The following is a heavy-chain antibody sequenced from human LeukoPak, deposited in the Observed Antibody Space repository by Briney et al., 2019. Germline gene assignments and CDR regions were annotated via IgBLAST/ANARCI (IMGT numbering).Heavy chain of an antibody. CDR1: GFTFSSYA. CDR2: ISGSGGST. D-gene: IGHD3-10*01. Sequence: GGSLRLSCAASGFTFSSYAVSWVRQAPGKGLEWVSAISGSGGSTYYADSVKGRFTISRDNSKNTLYLQMNSLRAEDTAVYYCANPYYYGSGGPRPYYYYGMDVWGQGTTVTVSS. V-gene: IGHV3-23*01. J-gene: IGHJ6*02. CDR3: ANPYYYGSGGPRPYYYYGMDV.